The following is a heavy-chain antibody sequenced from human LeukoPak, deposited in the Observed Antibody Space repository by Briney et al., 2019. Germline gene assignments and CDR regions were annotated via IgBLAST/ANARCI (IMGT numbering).Heavy chain of an antibody. CDR1: YGSSIGYY. CDR3: ARAHYGPGDYYMDV. Sequence: SETLSLTCTVAYGSSIGYYWSWIRQPAGKGLEWIGRIYTSGNTNYNPSLKGRVTMSVDTSKNQLSLNLSSVTAADTAVYYCARAHYGPGDYYMDVWGKGTTVTVSS. D-gene: IGHD3-10*01. J-gene: IGHJ6*03. V-gene: IGHV4-4*07. CDR2: IYTSGNT.